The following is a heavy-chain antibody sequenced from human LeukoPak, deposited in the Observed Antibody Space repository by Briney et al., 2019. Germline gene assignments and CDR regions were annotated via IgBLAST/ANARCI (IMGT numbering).Heavy chain of an antibody. CDR2: IYSGGST. V-gene: IGHV3-53*01. Sequence: GGSLRPSCAASGFIVSSNYMSWVRQAPGKGLEWVSVIYSGGSTYYADSVKGRFTISRDNSKNTLYLQMNSLRAEDTAVYYCARADYSNYYMDVWGKGTTVTVSS. CDR3: ARADYSNYYMDV. CDR1: GFIVSSNY. D-gene: IGHD4-11*01. J-gene: IGHJ6*03.